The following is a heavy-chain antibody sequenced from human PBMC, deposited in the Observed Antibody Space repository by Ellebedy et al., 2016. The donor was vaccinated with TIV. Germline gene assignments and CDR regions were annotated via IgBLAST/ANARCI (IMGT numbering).Heavy chain of an antibody. Sequence: SETLPLTCSVSGYSISSGYYWGWIRQPPGKGLEWIGYIYYSGSANYNPSLKSRVTISVDTSKNQFSLKLSPVTAADTAVYYCARGGDYVLVDYWGQGTLVTVSS. J-gene: IGHJ4*02. V-gene: IGHV4-38-2*02. CDR2: IYYSGSA. D-gene: IGHD4-17*01. CDR1: GYSISSGYY. CDR3: ARGGDYVLVDY.